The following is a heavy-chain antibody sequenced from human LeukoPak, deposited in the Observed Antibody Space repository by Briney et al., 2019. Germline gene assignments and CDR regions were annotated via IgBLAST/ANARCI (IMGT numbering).Heavy chain of an antibody. J-gene: IGHJ3*02. CDR3: ANMQLVKGVFEI. Sequence: GGSLRLSCAASGFIFSSFAMSWVRQAPGKGLDWVSAISGGSDNTYYADSVKGGFTVSRDNSKNTLDLHMSSLTADDTAVYYCANMQLVKGVFEIWGQGTRVTVSS. CDR2: ISGGSDNT. V-gene: IGHV3-23*01. CDR1: GFIFSSFA. D-gene: IGHD6-13*01.